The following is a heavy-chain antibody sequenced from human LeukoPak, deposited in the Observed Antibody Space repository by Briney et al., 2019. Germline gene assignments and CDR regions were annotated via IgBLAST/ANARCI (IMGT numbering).Heavy chain of an antibody. CDR3: ATASGSYYRPFDY. V-gene: IGHV1-24*01. CDR1: GYTLTELS. D-gene: IGHD1-26*01. J-gene: IGHJ4*02. Sequence: ASVKVSCKVSGYTLTELSMHWVRQAPGKGLERMGGFDPEDGETIYAQKFQGRVTMTEDTSTDTAYMELSSLRSEDTAVYYCATASGSYYRPFDYWGQGTLVTVSS. CDR2: FDPEDGET.